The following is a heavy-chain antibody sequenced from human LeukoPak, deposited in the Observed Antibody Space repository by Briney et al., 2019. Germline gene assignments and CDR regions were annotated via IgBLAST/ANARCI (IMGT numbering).Heavy chain of an antibody. CDR1: GGTFNSYG. D-gene: IGHD3-22*01. J-gene: IGHJ4*02. V-gene: IGHV1-69*05. Sequence: GSSVKVSCKAPGGTFNSYGISWVRLAPGQGLEWMGGVIPMFGPAKYAPKFQGRATMTTDASTSTAYMVLNSLRSEDTATYFCARGGLGDRSGFAHFDSWGQGTLVTVSS. CDR2: VIPMFGPA. CDR3: ARGGLGDRSGFAHFDS.